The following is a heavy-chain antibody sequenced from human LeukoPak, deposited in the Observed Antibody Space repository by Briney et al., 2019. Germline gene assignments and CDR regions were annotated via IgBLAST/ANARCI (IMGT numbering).Heavy chain of an antibody. Sequence: GGSLRLSCAASGFTFSSYSMNWVRQAPGKGLEWVSYISSSSSTIYYADSVKGRFTISRDNAKNSLHLQMNSLRAEDTAVYYCARDPRYCSGGSCYRAFDIWGQGTMVTVSS. CDR1: GFTFSSYS. D-gene: IGHD2-15*01. J-gene: IGHJ3*02. CDR2: ISSSSSTI. CDR3: ARDPRYCSGGSCYRAFDI. V-gene: IGHV3-48*01.